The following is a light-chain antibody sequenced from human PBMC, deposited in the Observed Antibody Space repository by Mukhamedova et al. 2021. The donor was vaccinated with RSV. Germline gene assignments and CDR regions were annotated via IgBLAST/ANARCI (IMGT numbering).Light chain of an antibody. Sequence: TGTSSDVGGYNYVSWYRQHPGKAPKLMIYEVSNRPSGVSNRFSGSKSGNTASLTISELQAEDEADYYCSSYTSSSILVFGGGTKLT. V-gene: IGLV2-14*01. CDR2: EVS. CDR1: SSDVGGYNY. J-gene: IGLJ2*01. CDR3: SSYTSSSILV.